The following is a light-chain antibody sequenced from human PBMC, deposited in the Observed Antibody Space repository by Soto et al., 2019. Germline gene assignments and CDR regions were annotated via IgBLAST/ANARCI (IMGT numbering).Light chain of an antibody. V-gene: IGKV1-5*03. Sequence: DIPMAPSPSTLCAFVGNRVTIPCRASQSISSWLAWYQQKPGRAPKLLIYKASSLTSGVPSRFSGSGSGTEFTLTISSLQPDDFATYYCQHYNSFPITFGQGTRLEIK. CDR1: QSISSW. CDR2: KAS. CDR3: QHYNSFPIT. J-gene: IGKJ5*01.